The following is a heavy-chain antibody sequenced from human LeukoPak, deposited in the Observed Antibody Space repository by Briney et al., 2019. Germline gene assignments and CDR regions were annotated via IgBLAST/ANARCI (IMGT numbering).Heavy chain of an antibody. CDR3: ARDTSGYRRGSFDY. Sequence: SETLSLTCAVSDYSINNGYYWGWIRQPPGKGLEWIGSMYHSGSTYYNPSLKSRVTISVDTSNNQFSLKLSSVTAADTAVYYCARDTSGYRRGSFDYWGQGTLVTVSS. V-gene: IGHV4-38-2*02. CDR2: MYHSGST. J-gene: IGHJ4*02. CDR1: DYSINNGYY. D-gene: IGHD3-22*01.